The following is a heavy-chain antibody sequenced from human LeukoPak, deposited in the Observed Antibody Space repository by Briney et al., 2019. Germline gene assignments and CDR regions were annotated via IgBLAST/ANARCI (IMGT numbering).Heavy chain of an antibody. Sequence: GGSLRLSCAASGFTFSDYWMHWVRQAPGKGLVWVSRINTDGSSTSYVDSAKGRFTISRDNAKNSLYLQMNSLRAEDTAVYYCARFEVPAIHRILYYYYYMDVWGKGTTVTISS. CDR1: GFTFSDYW. CDR2: INTDGSST. J-gene: IGHJ6*03. CDR3: ARFEVPAIHRILYYYYYMDV. D-gene: IGHD2-2*01. V-gene: IGHV3-74*01.